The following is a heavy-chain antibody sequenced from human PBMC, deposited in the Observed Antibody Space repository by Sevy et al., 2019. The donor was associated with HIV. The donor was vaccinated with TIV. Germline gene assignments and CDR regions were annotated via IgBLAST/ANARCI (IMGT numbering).Heavy chain of an antibody. CDR1: GGSFSGYD. J-gene: IGHJ4*02. CDR3: ARGPVRGFANSGYGY. Sequence: SETLSLTCAVYGGSFSGYDWSWIRQPPGKGLEWIGEINHSGSTNYNPTLKSRVTISVNTSKNQFSLKLSPGTAADTAVYYCARGPVRGFANSGYGYWGQGTLVTVSS. D-gene: IGHD3-22*01. CDR2: INHSGST. V-gene: IGHV4-34*01.